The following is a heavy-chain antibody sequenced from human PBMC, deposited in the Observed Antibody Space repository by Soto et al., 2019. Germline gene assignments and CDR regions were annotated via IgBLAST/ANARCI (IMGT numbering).Heavy chain of an antibody. Sequence: QVQLQQWGAGLLKPSETLSLTCADYGGSFSGYYWSWIRQPPGKGLEWIGEINHSGSTNYNPSLKSRVTISVDTSKNQFSLKLSSVTAADTAVYYCARGVTTMGWFDPWGQGTLVTVSS. CDR1: GGSFSGYY. CDR3: ARGVTTMGWFDP. J-gene: IGHJ5*02. D-gene: IGHD4-17*01. V-gene: IGHV4-34*01. CDR2: INHSGST.